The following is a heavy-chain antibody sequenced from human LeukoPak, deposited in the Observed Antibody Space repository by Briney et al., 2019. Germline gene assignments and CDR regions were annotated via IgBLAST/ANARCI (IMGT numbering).Heavy chain of an antibody. CDR1: GGSISSGGYY. J-gene: IGHJ4*02. V-gene: IGHV4-61*02. CDR3: ARIGENYYEYYFDY. D-gene: IGHD1-26*01. Sequence: SETLSLTCTVSGGSISSGGYYWSWIRQPAGKGLEWIGRIYTSGSTNYNPSLKSRVTMSVDTSKNQFSLKLTSVTAADTAVYYCARIGENYYEYYFDYWGQGTLVTVSS. CDR2: IYTSGST.